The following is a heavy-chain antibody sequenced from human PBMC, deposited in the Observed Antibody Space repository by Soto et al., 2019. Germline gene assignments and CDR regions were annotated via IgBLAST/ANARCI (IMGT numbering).Heavy chain of an antibody. J-gene: IGHJ5*02. D-gene: IGHD4-4*01. V-gene: IGHV4-39*01. CDR3: ARITTYSNYAVQGWFDP. Sequence: SETLSLTCTVSGGSISSSSYYWGWIRQPPGKGLEWIGSIYYSGSTYYNPSLKSRVTISVDTSKNQFSLKLSSVTAADTAVYYCARITTYSNYAVQGWFDPWGQGTLVTVSS. CDR2: IYYSGST. CDR1: GGSISSSSYY.